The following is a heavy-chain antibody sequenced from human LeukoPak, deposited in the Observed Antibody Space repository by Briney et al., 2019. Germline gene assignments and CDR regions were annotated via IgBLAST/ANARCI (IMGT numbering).Heavy chain of an antibody. CDR3: ARDQGLTGYFDF. D-gene: IGHD3-9*01. CDR1: GYSSTNYY. Sequence: ASVKVSCKTSGYSSTNYYMHWVRQAPGQRLEWMGIINPSGGSTNYAQKFQGRVTMTRDTSTTTVYMELTSLRSEDTAVYYCARDQGLTGYFDFWGQGTLVTVSS. J-gene: IGHJ4*02. CDR2: INPSGGST. V-gene: IGHV1-46*01.